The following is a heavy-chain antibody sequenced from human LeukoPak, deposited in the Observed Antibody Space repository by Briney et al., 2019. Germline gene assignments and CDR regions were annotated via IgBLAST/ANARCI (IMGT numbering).Heavy chain of an antibody. D-gene: IGHD6-19*01. CDR1: GITLGNAW. Sequence: GGSLRLSCEASGITLGNAWMNWVRQAPGKGLEWVGLLKSINNGATTDYAAPVKGRFILSRDDSKNTLYLQMNSLRAEDTAVYYCARDCSSGWGCYYGMDVWGQGTTVTVSS. CDR2: LKSINNGATT. V-gene: IGHV3-15*01. J-gene: IGHJ6*02. CDR3: ARDCSSGWGCYYGMDV.